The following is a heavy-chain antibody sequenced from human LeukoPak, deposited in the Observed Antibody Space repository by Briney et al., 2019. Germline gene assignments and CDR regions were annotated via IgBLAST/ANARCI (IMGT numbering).Heavy chain of an antibody. CDR3: ARDPVSLGYCSSTGCQGAEGWFDP. Sequence: GGSLRLSCAASGFTFSSYSMNWVRQAPGKGLEWVSSISSSSSYIYYADSVKGRFTFSRDNAKNSLYLQMNSLRAEDTAVYYCARDPVSLGYCSSTGCQGAEGWFDPWGQGTLVTVSS. CDR2: ISSSSSYI. D-gene: IGHD2-2*01. J-gene: IGHJ5*02. V-gene: IGHV3-21*01. CDR1: GFTFSSYS.